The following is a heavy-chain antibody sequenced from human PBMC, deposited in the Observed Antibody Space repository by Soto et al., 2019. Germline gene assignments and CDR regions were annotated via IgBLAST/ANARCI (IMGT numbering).Heavy chain of an antibody. Sequence: PGGSLRLSCAASGITFSNAWMTWVRQAPGKWLEWVGRIKSITDGGTTDYAAPVKGRFTISRDDSKDTLYLQMNNLKTEDTAAYHCTTDSADIVVVPATFGMDVWGQGXTVTVYS. D-gene: IGHD2-2*01. CDR2: IKSITDGGTT. J-gene: IGHJ6*02. CDR1: GITFSNAW. V-gene: IGHV3-15*01. CDR3: TTDSADIVVVPATFGMDV.